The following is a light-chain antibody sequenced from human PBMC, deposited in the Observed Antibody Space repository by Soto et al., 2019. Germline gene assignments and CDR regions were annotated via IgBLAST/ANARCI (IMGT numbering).Light chain of an antibody. CDR2: DVS. CDR1: SSGVGGYNY. J-gene: IGLJ2*01. Sequence: QSALTQPASVSGSPGQSIAISCTGSSSGVGGYNYVSWYQQHSGKAPKLMIYDVSNRPSGVSDRFSGSKSGNTASLTISGLQADDEAEYSCSSYTSSSTVIFGGGTKLTVL. CDR3: SSYTSSSTVI. V-gene: IGLV2-14*01.